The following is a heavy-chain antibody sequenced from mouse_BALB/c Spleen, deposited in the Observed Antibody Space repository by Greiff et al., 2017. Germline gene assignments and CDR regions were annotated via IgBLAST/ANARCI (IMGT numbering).Heavy chain of an antibody. V-gene: IGHV1S81*02. J-gene: IGHJ3*01. D-gene: IGHD2-3*01. CDR2: INPSNGRT. Sequence: VQLQQSGAELVKPGASVKLSCKASGYTFTSYWMHWVKQRPGQGLEWIGEINPSNGRTNYNEKFKSKATLTVDKSSSTAYMQLSSLTSEDTAVYYGARGCDCYYPACLAYWGQGTLVTVSA. CDR3: ARGCDCYYPACLAY. CDR1: GYTFTSYW.